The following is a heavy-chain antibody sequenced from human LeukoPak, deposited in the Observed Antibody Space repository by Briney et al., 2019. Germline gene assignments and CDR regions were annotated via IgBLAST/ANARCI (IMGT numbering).Heavy chain of an antibody. CDR3: AKDYPVGFDP. CDR1: GFTFSSYW. D-gene: IGHD6-19*01. Sequence: GGSLRLSCAASGFTFSSYWMSWVRQAPGKGLEWVANIKQDGSEKYYVDSVKGRFTISRDNSKNTLYLQMNSLRAEDTAVYYCAKDYPVGFDPWGQGTLVTVSS. CDR2: IKQDGSEK. J-gene: IGHJ5*02. V-gene: IGHV3-7*03.